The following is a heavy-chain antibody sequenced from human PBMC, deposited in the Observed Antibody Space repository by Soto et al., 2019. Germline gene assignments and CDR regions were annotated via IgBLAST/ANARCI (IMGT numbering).Heavy chain of an antibody. CDR3: ARSNPAFDY. CDR2: FTPILGIA. Sequence: QVQLVQSGAEVRKPASSVKVSCKASGGTFSSYTFSWVRQAPGQGLEWMGRFTPILGIANYTRKFQGRVTITADKSTSTAYMEVSSLRSEDTAVYYCARSNPAFDYWGQGTLVTVSS. CDR1: GGTFSSYT. V-gene: IGHV1-69*02. J-gene: IGHJ4*02. D-gene: IGHD7-27*01.